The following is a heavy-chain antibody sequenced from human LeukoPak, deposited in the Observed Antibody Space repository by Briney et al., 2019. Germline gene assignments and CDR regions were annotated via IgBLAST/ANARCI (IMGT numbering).Heavy chain of an antibody. D-gene: IGHD2-2*01. Sequence: KPSETLSLTCTVSGGSISSGGYYWSWIRQPPGKGLEWIGSIYYSGTSYYNPSLKSRVTISVDTSKNQFSLRLNSVTAADTAVYYCATDSTSWPNYWGQGTLVTVSS. CDR2: IYYSGTS. J-gene: IGHJ4*02. CDR1: GGSISSGGYY. V-gene: IGHV4-39*01. CDR3: ATDSTSWPNY.